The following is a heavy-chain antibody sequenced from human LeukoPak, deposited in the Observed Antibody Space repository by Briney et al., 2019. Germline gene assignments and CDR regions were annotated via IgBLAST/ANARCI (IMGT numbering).Heavy chain of an antibody. CDR2: IYYSRST. Sequence: SETLSLTCTVSGGSISSYYWSWIRQPPGKGLEWIGYIYYSRSTNYNPSHKSRVTISVDTSKNQFSLKLSSVTAADTAVYYCARHLVRGGYWFDPWGQGTLVTVSS. CDR1: GGSISSYY. V-gene: IGHV4-59*08. CDR3: ARHLVRGGYWFDP. J-gene: IGHJ5*02. D-gene: IGHD3-10*01.